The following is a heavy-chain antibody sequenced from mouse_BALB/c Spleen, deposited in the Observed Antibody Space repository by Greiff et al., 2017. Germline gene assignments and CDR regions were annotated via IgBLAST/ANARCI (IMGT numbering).Heavy chain of an antibody. CDR2: INSNGGST. V-gene: IGHV5-6-3*01. CDR1: GFTFSSYG. Sequence: EVKLVESGGGLVKPGGSLKLSCAASGFTFSSYGMSWVRQTPDKRLELVATINSNGGSTYYPDIVRGRFTITRNNTNNTLYLQMSSLKSEDTAMYYYARHPWDYYAMDYWGQGTSVTVSS. D-gene: IGHD4-1*01. J-gene: IGHJ4*01. CDR3: ARHPWDYYAMDY.